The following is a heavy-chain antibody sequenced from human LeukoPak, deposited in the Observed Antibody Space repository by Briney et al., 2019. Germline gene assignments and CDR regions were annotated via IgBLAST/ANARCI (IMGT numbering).Heavy chain of an antibody. CDR2: ISYDGSNK. J-gene: IGHJ4*02. CDR1: GFTFSSYA. Sequence: PGRSLRLSCAASGFTFSSYAMHWVRQAPGKGLEWVAVISYDGSNKYYADSVKGRFTISRDNSKNTLYLQMNSLRAEDTAVYYCARVDSSGYCYYNFDYWGQGTLVTVSS. D-gene: IGHD3-22*01. CDR3: ARVDSSGYCYYNFDY. V-gene: IGHV3-30*04.